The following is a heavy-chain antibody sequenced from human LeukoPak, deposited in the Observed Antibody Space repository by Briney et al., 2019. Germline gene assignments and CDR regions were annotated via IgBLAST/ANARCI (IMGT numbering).Heavy chain of an antibody. J-gene: IGHJ4*02. Sequence: GGSLRLSCAASGFTFRSYGMHWVRQAPGKGLEWVAFIRFDGSNQYYADSVKGRFTISRDNSKNTLYLQMNSLRTEDTAVYYCAKVPGKWELVGYWGQGTLVTVSS. CDR1: GFTFRSYG. CDR2: IRFDGSNQ. V-gene: IGHV3-30*02. D-gene: IGHD1-26*01. CDR3: AKVPGKWELVGY.